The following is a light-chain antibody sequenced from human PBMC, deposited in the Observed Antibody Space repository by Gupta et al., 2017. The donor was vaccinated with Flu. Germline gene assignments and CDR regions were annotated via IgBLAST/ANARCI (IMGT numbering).Light chain of an antibody. Sequence: DIQMTQSPSTLSASVGDRVTITCRASQSISSWLAWYQHKPGRAPKLLIYKASTLKTGVPSRFSGSGSGTEFTLTISSLQPDDFATYYCQHYTTSSPYGFGQGKKMEIK. CDR1: QSISSW. CDR3: QHYTTSSPYG. V-gene: IGKV1-5*03. CDR2: KAS. J-gene: IGKJ2*03.